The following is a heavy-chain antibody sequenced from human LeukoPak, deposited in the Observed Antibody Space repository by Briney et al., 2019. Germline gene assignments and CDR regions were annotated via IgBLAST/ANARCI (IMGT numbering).Heavy chain of an antibody. V-gene: IGHV3-30*03. D-gene: IGHD6-25*01. Sequence: PGGSLRLSCAASGFTFSSYGMHWVRQAPGKGLEWVAVISYDGSNKYYADSVKGRFTISRDNSKNTLYLQMNSLRAEDTAVYFCTTDRAGPTPPYSWGQGTLVTVSS. CDR1: GFTFSSYG. CDR3: TTDRAGPTPPYS. J-gene: IGHJ5*01. CDR2: ISYDGSNK.